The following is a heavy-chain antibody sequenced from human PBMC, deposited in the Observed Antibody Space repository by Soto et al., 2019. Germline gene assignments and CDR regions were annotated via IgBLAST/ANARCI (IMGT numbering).Heavy chain of an antibody. CDR3: ARDPRTGTTHPSPIDY. Sequence: ASVKVSCKASGYTFTSYGISWVRQAPGQGLEWMGWISAYNGNTNYAQKLQGRVTMTTDTSTSTAYMELRSLRSDDTAVYYCARDPRTGTTHPSPIDYWGQGALVTSPQ. V-gene: IGHV1-18*04. CDR2: ISAYNGNT. D-gene: IGHD1-1*01. J-gene: IGHJ4*02. CDR1: GYTFTSYG.